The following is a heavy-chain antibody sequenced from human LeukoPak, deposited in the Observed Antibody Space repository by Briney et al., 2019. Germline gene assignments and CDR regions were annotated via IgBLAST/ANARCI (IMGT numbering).Heavy chain of an antibody. CDR1: GFTVSNNY. CDR2: IYSGGNT. V-gene: IGHV3-53*01. Sequence: RAGGSLRLSCAASGFTVSNNYMSWVRQAPGKGLEWVSVIYSGGNTYFTDSVKGRFAISRDYSRNTVYLQMSSLRAEDTAVYYCARESGFGELFPFAFDIWGQGTVVTVSS. J-gene: IGHJ3*02. D-gene: IGHD3-10*01. CDR3: ARESGFGELFPFAFDI.